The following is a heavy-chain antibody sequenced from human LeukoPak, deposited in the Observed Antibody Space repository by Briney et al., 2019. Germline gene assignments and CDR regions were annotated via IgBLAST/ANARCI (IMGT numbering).Heavy chain of an antibody. J-gene: IGHJ4*02. CDR3: ARAPRGTYGSGSYYFDY. Sequence: GGSLRLSCAASGFTFDDYAMHWVRQAPGKGLEWVSGISYNSDTIAYADSVKGRFTISRDNSKNTLYLQMNSLRAEDTAVYYCARAPRGTYGSGSYYFDYWGQGTLVTVSS. CDR2: ISYNSDTI. V-gene: IGHV3-9*01. D-gene: IGHD3-10*01. CDR1: GFTFDDYA.